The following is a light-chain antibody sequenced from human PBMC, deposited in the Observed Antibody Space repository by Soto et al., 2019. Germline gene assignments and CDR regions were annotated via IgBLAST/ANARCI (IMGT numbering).Light chain of an antibody. CDR3: SSKAGTNSRGVL. CDR2: EVS. CDR1: SSDVGGYND. J-gene: IGLJ2*01. Sequence: QSVLTQPPSASGSPGQSVAISCTGSSSDVGGYNDVSWYQQHPGKAPKLMLYEVSRRPSGVPDRFSGSKSGNTASLTVSGLHADDEADYYCSSKAGTNSRGVLFGGGTQLTVL. V-gene: IGLV2-8*01.